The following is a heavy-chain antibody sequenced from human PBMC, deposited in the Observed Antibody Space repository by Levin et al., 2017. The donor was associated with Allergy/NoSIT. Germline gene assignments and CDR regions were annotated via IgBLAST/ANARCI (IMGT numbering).Heavy chain of an antibody. D-gene: IGHD3-9*01. V-gene: IGHV3-49*03. CDR3: TAPLRYDILTGYRIYAFDI. CDR1: GFTFGDYA. Sequence: PGGSLRLSCTASGFTFGDYAMSWFRQAPGKGLEWVGFIRSKAYGGTTEYAASVKGRFTISRDDSKSIAYLQMNSLKTEDTAVYYCTAPLRYDILTGYRIYAFDIWGQGTMVTVSS. CDR2: IRSKAYGGTT. J-gene: IGHJ3*02.